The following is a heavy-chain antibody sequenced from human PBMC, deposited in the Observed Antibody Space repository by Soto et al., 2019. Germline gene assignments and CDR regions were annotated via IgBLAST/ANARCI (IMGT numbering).Heavy chain of an antibody. Sequence: EVQLVESGEGLVQPGGSLRLSCAASGFTFSSYSMHWVRQAPGKGLVWVSRINSDGSSTSYADSVKGRFTISRDNAKNTLDLQMHCLRAEVTAVDHCARGWEVPLVKSQLPGAFHIWGQGPMVTVS. D-gene: IGHD1-26*01. J-gene: IGHJ3*02. CDR2: INSDGSST. V-gene: IGHV3-74*01. CDR3: ARGWEVPLVKSQLPGAFHI. CDR1: GFTFSSYS.